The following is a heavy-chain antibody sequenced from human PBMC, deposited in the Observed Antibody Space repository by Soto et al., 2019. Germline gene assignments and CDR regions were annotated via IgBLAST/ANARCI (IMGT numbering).Heavy chain of an antibody. D-gene: IGHD6-6*01. V-gene: IGHV3-9*01. CDR3: ARVRLPLNFDY. CDR2: INWNSGNI. CDR1: GFTFDDYV. Sequence: EVQLVESGGGLVQPGRSLRLSCAASGFTFDDYVMHWVRQAPGKGLEWVSGINWNSGNIGYADSVKGRFTISRDNAKNSLYLQMNSLRTEDTALYDCARVRLPLNFDYWGQGTLVTVSS. J-gene: IGHJ4*02.